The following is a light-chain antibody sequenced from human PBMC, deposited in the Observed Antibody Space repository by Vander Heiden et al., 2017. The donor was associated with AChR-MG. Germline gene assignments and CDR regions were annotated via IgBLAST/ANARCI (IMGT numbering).Light chain of an antibody. V-gene: IGLV2-14*03. CDR1: SGDIGAYDY. CDR2: DVN. J-gene: IGLJ3*02. Sequence: QSALTQPASVSGSPGQPITISCTGTSGDIGAYDYVSWYQQHPGKAPQLIIYDVNTRPSGLSDRFSGSKSDNTASLTISGLQADDEAEYYCNSFTRTNTLVFGGGTKLTVL. CDR3: NSFTRTNTLV.